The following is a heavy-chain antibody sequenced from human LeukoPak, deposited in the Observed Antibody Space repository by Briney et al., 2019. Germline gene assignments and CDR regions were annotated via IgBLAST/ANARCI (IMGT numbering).Heavy chain of an antibody. CDR1: RFTFSSYE. D-gene: IGHD3-22*01. CDR2: ITGSGSST. CDR3: AKDLSYYDSSGYSVEYFQH. V-gene: IGHV3-48*03. Sequence: GGSLRLSCAASRFTFSSYEMNWVRQAPGKGLEWVSYITGSGSSTHYVDSVKGRFTISRDNAKNSLYLQMNSLRAEDTAVYYCAKDLSYYDSSGYSVEYFQHWGQGTLVTVSS. J-gene: IGHJ1*01.